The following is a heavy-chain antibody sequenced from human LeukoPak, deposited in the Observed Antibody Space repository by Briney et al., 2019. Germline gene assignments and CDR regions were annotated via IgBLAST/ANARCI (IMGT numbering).Heavy chain of an antibody. CDR1: GGSFSGYY. Sequence: SETLSLTCAVYGGSFSGYYWSWIRQPPGKGLEWIGEINHSGSTNYNPSPKSRVTISVDTSKNQFSLKLSSVTAADTAVYYCARCRGRWELPGRWYFDYWGQGTLVTVSS. D-gene: IGHD1-26*01. CDR2: INHSGST. V-gene: IGHV4-34*01. CDR3: ARCRGRWELPGRWYFDY. J-gene: IGHJ4*02.